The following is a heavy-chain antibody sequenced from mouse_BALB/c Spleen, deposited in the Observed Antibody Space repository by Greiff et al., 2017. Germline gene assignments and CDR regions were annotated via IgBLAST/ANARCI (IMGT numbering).Heavy chain of an antibody. CDR3: ARYRYDEYYGMDY. J-gene: IGHJ4*01. V-gene: IGHV1S34*01. CDR2: ISCYNGAT. Sequence: LVKTGASVKISCKASGYSFTGYYMHWVKQSHGKSLEWIGYISCYNGATSYNKKFKGKATFTVDTSSSTAYMQFNSLTSEDSAVYYCARYRYDEYYGMDYWGQGTPVTASS. D-gene: IGHD2-14*01. CDR1: GYSFTGYY.